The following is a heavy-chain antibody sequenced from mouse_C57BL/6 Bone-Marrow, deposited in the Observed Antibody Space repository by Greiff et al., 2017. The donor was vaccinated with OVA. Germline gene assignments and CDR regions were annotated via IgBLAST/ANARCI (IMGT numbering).Heavy chain of an antibody. Sequence: QVHVKQPGTELVKPGASVKLSCKASGYTFTSYWMHWVKQRPGKGLEWIGNINPSNGGTNYNEKFKSKATLTVDKSSSTAYMQLSSLTSEDSAVYYCASAHFPYYYGSSPFDYWGQGTTLTVSS. CDR1: GYTFTSYW. D-gene: IGHD1-1*01. J-gene: IGHJ2*01. CDR2: INPSNGGT. CDR3: ASAHFPYYYGSSPFDY. V-gene: IGHV1-53*01.